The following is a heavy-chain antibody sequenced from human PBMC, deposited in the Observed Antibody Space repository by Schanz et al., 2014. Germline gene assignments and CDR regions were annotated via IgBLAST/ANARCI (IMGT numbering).Heavy chain of an antibody. V-gene: IGHV1-69*02. CDR3: ARTIAYGGSSGYFDY. CDR2: IIPILGIA. Sequence: VQLEQSGAEVKKPGSSVKVSCKASGGTFSSDTFSWVRQAPGQGLEWMGRIIPILGIANYAQNFQGRVTITADKSTSTAYMELTSLRSEDTAVYYCARTIAYGGSSGYFDYWGQGTLVTVSS. J-gene: IGHJ4*02. D-gene: IGHD4-17*01. CDR1: GGTFSSDT.